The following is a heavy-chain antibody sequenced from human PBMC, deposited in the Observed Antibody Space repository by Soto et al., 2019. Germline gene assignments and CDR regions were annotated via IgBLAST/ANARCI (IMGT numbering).Heavy chain of an antibody. J-gene: IGHJ4*01. CDR3: AHTKGPYGDYLFDY. V-gene: IGHV2-5*02. Sequence: QISLKESGPTLVKPTQSLTLTCTLSGFSITTSGVGVGWVRQPPGKALEWLALIYWDDDQRFCPSLKSRLAISKDIAKTQVVLTMTNVDPVDTGTYFCAHTKGPYGDYLFDYWGHGTLVTVSS. CDR1: GFSITTSGVG. D-gene: IGHD4-17*01. CDR2: IYWDDDQ.